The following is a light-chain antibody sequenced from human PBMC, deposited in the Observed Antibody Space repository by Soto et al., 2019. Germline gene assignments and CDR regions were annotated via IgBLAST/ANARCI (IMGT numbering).Light chain of an antibody. Sequence: DIQMTQSPSSLSASVGDRVTIPCQASRDISDHLNWYQHRPGKAPNLLIYDASNLETGVPSRFSGSASGTNFTFTISSLRPEDAATYFCQQYDNVPLTFGGGSKVEIK. CDR3: QQYDNVPLT. J-gene: IGKJ4*01. V-gene: IGKV1-33*01. CDR2: DAS. CDR1: RDISDH.